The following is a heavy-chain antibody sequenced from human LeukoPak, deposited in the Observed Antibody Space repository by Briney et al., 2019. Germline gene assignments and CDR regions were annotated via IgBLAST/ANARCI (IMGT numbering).Heavy chain of an antibody. V-gene: IGHV3-7*03. D-gene: IGHD2-15*01. CDR1: GFTFSTYW. Sequence: GGSLRLSCAASGFTFSTYWVSWVRQAPGKGLEWVANIKQDGSEKYYVDSVKGRFTISRDNAKNSLYLQMNSLRAEDTAVYYCAKDGGENRGSFDYWGQGTLVTASS. CDR3: AKDGGENRGSFDY. CDR2: IKQDGSEK. J-gene: IGHJ4*02.